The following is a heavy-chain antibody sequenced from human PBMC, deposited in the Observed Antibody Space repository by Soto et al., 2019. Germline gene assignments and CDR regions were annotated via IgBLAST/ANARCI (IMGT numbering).Heavy chain of an antibody. Sequence: GGSLRLSCAASGFTFSSYGMHWVRQAPGKGLEWVAVIWYDGSNKYYADSVKGRFTISRDNSKNTLYLQMNSLRAEDTAVYYCARDYETYYYGMDVWGQGTTVTAP. D-gene: IGHD3-16*01. CDR2: IWYDGSNK. CDR3: ARDYETYYYGMDV. J-gene: IGHJ6*02. V-gene: IGHV3-33*01. CDR1: GFTFSSYG.